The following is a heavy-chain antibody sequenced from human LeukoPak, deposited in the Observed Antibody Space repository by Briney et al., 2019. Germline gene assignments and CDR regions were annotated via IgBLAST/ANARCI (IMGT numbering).Heavy chain of an antibody. CDR1: GYTFTGYY. D-gene: IGHD6-13*01. V-gene: IGHV1-2*02. J-gene: IGHJ4*02. CDR2: INPNSGGT. CDR3: ARLPSPYSSSWTDY. Sequence: GASVTVSCKASGYTFTGYYMHWVRQAPGQGLEWMGWINPNSGGTNYAQKFQGRVTMTRDTSISTAYMELSRLRSDDTAVYYCARLPSPYSSSWTDYWGQGTLVTVSS.